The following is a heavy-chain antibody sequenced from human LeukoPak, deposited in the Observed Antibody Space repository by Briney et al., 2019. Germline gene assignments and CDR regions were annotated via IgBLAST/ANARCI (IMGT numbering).Heavy chain of an antibody. Sequence: GGSLRLSCAASGFTFDDYAMPWVRHAPGKGLEWVSGISWNSGSIGYADSVKGRFTISRDNAKNSLYLQMNSLRAEDTALYYCAKEPQYSYGYFDPGYWGQGTLVTVSS. J-gene: IGHJ4*02. D-gene: IGHD5-18*01. CDR2: ISWNSGSI. CDR1: GFTFDDYA. CDR3: AKEPQYSYGYFDPGY. V-gene: IGHV3-9*01.